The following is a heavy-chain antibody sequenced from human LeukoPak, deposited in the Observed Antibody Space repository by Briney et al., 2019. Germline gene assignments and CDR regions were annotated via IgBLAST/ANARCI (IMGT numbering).Heavy chain of an antibody. Sequence: GGSLRLSCVASGFTFSNYWMTWVRQAPGKGLEWVANIKPDGSAKHFVDSVRGRFTISRDNAKGSLYLQMNSLRAEDTAVYYCVRGSSGTVVRGIAWAWFDPWGQGTLVTVSS. J-gene: IGHJ5*02. D-gene: IGHD3-10*01. V-gene: IGHV3-7*05. CDR2: IKPDGSAK. CDR3: VRGSSGTVVRGIAWAWFDP. CDR1: GFTFSNYW.